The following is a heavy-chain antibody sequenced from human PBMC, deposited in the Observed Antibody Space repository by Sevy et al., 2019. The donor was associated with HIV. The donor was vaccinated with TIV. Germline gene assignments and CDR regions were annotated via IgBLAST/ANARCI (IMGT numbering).Heavy chain of an antibody. V-gene: IGHV3-33*06. CDR1: GFTFSSYG. J-gene: IGHJ4*02. D-gene: IGHD4-17*01. Sequence: GGSLRLSCAASGFTFSSYGMHWVRQAPGKGLEWVAVIWYDGSNKYYADSVKGRFTISRDNSKNTLYLQMNSLRAEDTAVYYCAKDLAGPTVAGIDYWGQGTLVTVSS. CDR3: AKDLAGPTVAGIDY. CDR2: IWYDGSNK.